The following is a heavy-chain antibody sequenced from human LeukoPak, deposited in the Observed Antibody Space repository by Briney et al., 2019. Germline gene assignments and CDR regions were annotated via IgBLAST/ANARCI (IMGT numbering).Heavy chain of an antibody. V-gene: IGHV3-7*05. CDR3: ARASDPWLQLT. CDR2: IKQDGSEK. CDR1: GFTFSNYW. J-gene: IGHJ5*02. D-gene: IGHD5-24*01. Sequence: GGSLRLSCAASGFTFSNYWMIRVRQAPGKGLEWVGNIKQDGSEKRYADSVGGRFTISRDNAQTSLYLQMNSLRAEDTAVYYCARASDPWLQLTWGQGTLVTVSS.